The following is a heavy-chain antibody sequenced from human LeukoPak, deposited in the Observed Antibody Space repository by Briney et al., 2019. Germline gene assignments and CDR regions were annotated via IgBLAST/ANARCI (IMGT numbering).Heavy chain of an antibody. CDR3: ARDYVTMAPDY. V-gene: IGHV3-7*01. CDR2: INQDGSEK. D-gene: IGHD3-10*02. Sequence: PGGSLRPSCAASGFTFSNNWMRWVRLAPGKGLECVANINQDGSEKSSVDSVKGRFTISRDDAKSSLYLQMSSLRAEDTAVYYCARDYVTMAPDYGGLGTLVTVSS. J-gene: IGHJ4*02. CDR1: GFTFSNNW.